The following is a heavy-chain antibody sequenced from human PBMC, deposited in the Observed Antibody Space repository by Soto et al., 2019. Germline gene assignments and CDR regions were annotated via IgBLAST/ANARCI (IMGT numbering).Heavy chain of an antibody. D-gene: IGHD6-25*01. CDR2: IYFTGNA. CDR1: GGSITRSSYC. J-gene: IGHJ5*02. V-gene: IGHV4-39*01. Sequence: SETLSLTCIVSGGSITRSSYCCGWVRQPPWSGLEWIGTIYFTGNAYYTPSLKSRLTMSIDTSKNEFSLRLNSVTAADTAVYYCAGQTFTIAAASYGRSNWFDPWGPGTLVTVSS. CDR3: AGQTFTIAAASYGRSNWFDP.